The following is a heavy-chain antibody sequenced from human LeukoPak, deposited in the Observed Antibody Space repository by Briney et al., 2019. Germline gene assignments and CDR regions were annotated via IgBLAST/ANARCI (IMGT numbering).Heavy chain of an antibody. V-gene: IGHV3-73*01. Sequence: HTGGSLRLSCAASGFTFSGSGIHWVRQASGEGLEWVGRIRSKANNYVTAYAASVKGRFTISRNDSQNTAYLEMNSLKTEDTAVYYCTTDPDEKQLMFDYWGQGTLVTVSS. D-gene: IGHD3-16*01. CDR2: IRSKANNYVT. J-gene: IGHJ4*02. CDR1: GFTFSGSG. CDR3: TTDPDEKQLMFDY.